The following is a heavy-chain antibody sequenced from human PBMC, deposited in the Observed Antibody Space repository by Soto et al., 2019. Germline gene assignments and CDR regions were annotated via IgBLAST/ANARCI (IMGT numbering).Heavy chain of an antibody. CDR2: VSPDHGNA. J-gene: IGHJ4*02. D-gene: IGHD2-8*02. V-gene: IGHV1-8*01. CDR1: GYTFTDYD. Sequence: QVRVVQSGAEVKKPGASVKVSCKTSGYTFTDYDINWVRQAPGQGLEWMGWVSPDHGNAGYAQQFQGRVTMTSDTSISTVFMELTNLRSEDTAVYYCAVTTGDWGQGTKVTVSS. CDR3: AVTTGD.